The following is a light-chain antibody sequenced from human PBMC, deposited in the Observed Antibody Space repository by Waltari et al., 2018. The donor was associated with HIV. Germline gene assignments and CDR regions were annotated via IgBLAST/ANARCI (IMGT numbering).Light chain of an antibody. V-gene: IGKV1-9*01. J-gene: IGKJ3*01. Sequence: DILLTQSPPFLSASVGDRVTIPCRASQGIRNYLAWFQQKPGRAPKLLIFGAATLQSGVPSRFSGGGSGTQFTLTINNLQPEDFATYYCQQHNTYPLTFGPGT. CDR3: QQHNTYPLT. CDR1: QGIRNY. CDR2: GAA.